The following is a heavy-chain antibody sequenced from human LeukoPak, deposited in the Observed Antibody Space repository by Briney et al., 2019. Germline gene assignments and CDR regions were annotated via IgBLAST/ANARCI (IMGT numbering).Heavy chain of an antibody. V-gene: IGHV4-34*01. CDR2: IYHSGST. CDR1: GGSFRGYY. CDR3: ARAALCSSGLNWFDP. Sequence: SETLSLTCAVYGGSFRGYYWSWIRQPPGKGLEWIGEIYHSGSTNYNPSLKSRVTISLDTSTNQFSLKVTSVTAADTAVYYCARAALCSSGLNWFDPWGLGTLVTVSS. D-gene: IGHD6-19*01. J-gene: IGHJ5*02.